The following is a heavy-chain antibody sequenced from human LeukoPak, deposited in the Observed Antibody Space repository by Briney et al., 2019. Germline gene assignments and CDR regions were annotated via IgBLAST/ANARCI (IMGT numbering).Heavy chain of an antibody. CDR3: VRVQSGSYARYGMDV. V-gene: IGHV1-8*01. CDR2: MNPNSGHT. CDR1: GYTLTNYD. Sequence: ASVKVSCKASGYTLTNYDINWVRQPPGQGLEWMGWMNPNSGHTGYTQKFQGRVTMTRDTSISTAYMELSSLKSEDTAVYYCVRVQSGSYARYGMDVWGEGTTVTVSS. J-gene: IGHJ6*02. D-gene: IGHD1-26*01.